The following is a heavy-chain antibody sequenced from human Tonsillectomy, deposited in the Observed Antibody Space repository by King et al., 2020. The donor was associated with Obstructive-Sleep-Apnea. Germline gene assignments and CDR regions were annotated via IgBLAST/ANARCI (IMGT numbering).Heavy chain of an antibody. CDR1: GFTFSSYA. CDR3: AKDTAEAGKNRVCYFDY. D-gene: IGHD6-19*01. V-gene: IGHV3-23*04. J-gene: IGHJ4*02. CDR2: ISGSGGST. Sequence: VQLVESGGGLVQPGGSLRLSCAASGFTFSSYAMSWVRQAPGKGLEWVSAISGSGGSTYYADSVKGRFTISRDNSKNTLYLQMNSLRAEDTAVYYCAKDTAEAGKNRVCYFDYWGQGTLVTVSS.